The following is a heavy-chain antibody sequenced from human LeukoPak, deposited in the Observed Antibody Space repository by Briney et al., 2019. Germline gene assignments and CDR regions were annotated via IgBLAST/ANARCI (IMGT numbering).Heavy chain of an antibody. J-gene: IGHJ3*02. V-gene: IGHV4-34*01. D-gene: IGHD3-3*01. CDR1: GGSFSGYY. Sequence: SETLSLTCAVYGGSFSGYYWSWIRQPPGKGLEWIGEINHSGSTNYNPSLKSRVTISVDTSKNQFSLKLSSVTAADTAVYYCARRSGGRSGYYQRLLGHAFDIWGQGTMVTVSS. CDR3: ARRSGGRSGYYQRLLGHAFDI. CDR2: INHSGST.